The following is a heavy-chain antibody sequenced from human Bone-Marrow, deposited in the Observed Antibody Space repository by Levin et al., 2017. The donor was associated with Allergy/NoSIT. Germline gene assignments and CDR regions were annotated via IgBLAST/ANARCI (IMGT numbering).Heavy chain of an antibody. V-gene: IGHV4-39*07. CDR3: ARVMSAISATGPEY. CDR1: GGSVSSTSYQ. D-gene: IGHD6-13*01. Sequence: SQTLSLTCSVSGGSVSSTSYQWGWIRQPPGKGLEWIGNIYYSGSTSYNPSLKNRVTIYIDTSKNQLFLNLTSVTAAETAVYYCARVMSAISATGPEYLGQGILVTVSS. J-gene: IGHJ4*02. CDR2: IYYSGST.